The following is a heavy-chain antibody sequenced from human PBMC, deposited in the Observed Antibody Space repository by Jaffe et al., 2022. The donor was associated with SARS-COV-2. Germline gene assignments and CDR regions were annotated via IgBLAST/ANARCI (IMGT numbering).Heavy chain of an antibody. J-gene: IGHJ2*01. CDR2: IYNSGST. D-gene: IGHD1-1*01. CDR3: AREGTTLFAFPQNWYFDL. V-gene: IGHV4-59*01. Sequence: QVQLQESGPGLVKPSETLSLTCTVSGGSISTYYWSWIRQPPGKGLEWIGYIYNSGSTNYNPSLKSRVTISVDTSKNQFSLKLNSVTAADTAVYYCAREGTTLFAFPQNWYFDLWGRGTLVTVSS. CDR1: GGSISTYY.